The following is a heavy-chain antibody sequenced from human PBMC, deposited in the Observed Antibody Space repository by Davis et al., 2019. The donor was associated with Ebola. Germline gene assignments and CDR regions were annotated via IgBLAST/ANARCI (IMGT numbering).Heavy chain of an antibody. CDR1: GYTFSSYD. CDR3: AIYTEYGGLDY. J-gene: IGHJ4*02. Sequence: ASVKVSCKASGYTFSSYDINWVRRASGQGLEWMGWMSPNSGNSRSAQKFQDRIIMTRDIFTTTAYLELSNLSSDDTAVYYCAIYTEYGGLDYWGQGTLVNVSP. V-gene: IGHV1-8*01. CDR2: MSPNSGNS. D-gene: IGHD4-17*01.